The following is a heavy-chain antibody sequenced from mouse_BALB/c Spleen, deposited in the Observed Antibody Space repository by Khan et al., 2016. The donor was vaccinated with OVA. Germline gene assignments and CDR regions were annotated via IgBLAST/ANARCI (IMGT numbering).Heavy chain of an antibody. V-gene: IGHV9-3-1*01. D-gene: IGHD1-1*02. J-gene: IGHJ1*01. CDR3: ASGGYWYFDV. CDR2: INTYTGEP. Sequence: VQLQESGPEVKKPGETVKISCKASGYSFTNYGMNWVRQAPGKGLKWMGWINTYTGEPTYADDFKGRFAFSLETSSSTAYLQINNLRNEDTVTYFCASGGYWYFDVWGAGTTVTVSS. CDR1: GYSFTNYG.